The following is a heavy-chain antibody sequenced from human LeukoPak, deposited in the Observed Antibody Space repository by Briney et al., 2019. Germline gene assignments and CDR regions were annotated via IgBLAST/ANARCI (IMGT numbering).Heavy chain of an antibody. CDR2: IYYSGST. D-gene: IGHD5-24*01. V-gene: IGHV4-59*01. CDR1: GGSISSYY. Sequence: SETLSLTCTVSGGSISSYYWSWIRQPPGKGLEWIGYIYYSGSTNYNPSLKSRVTISVDTSKNQFSLKLSSVTAADTAVYYCARELRDGYSYYFDYWGQGTLVTVSS. CDR3: ARELRDGYSYYFDY. J-gene: IGHJ4*02.